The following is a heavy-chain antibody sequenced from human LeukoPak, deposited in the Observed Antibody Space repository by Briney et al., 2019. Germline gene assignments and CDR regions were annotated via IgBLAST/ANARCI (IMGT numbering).Heavy chain of an antibody. Sequence: GGSLRLSCTASGFTFGDYAMSWVRQAPGKGLEWVGFIRSKAYGGTTEYAATVKGRFTISRDDSKSIAYLQMNSLKTEDTAVYYCTRIPVYEAYDYWGQGTLVTVSS. J-gene: IGHJ4*02. CDR1: GFTFGDYA. CDR2: IRSKAYGGTT. D-gene: IGHD2-8*01. V-gene: IGHV3-49*04. CDR3: TRIPVYEAYDY.